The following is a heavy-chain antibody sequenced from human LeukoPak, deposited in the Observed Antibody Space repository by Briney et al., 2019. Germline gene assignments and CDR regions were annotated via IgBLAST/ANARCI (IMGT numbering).Heavy chain of an antibody. D-gene: IGHD3-22*01. Sequence: ASVKVSCKASGYTFTNYYMHWVRQAPGQGLEWMGIINLSSGSTRYAQKFLGRVTMTRDTSTSTVYMELSSLRSEDTAVYYCARQYYYDSSDYESLDYWGQGTLVTVSS. CDR1: GYTFTNYY. V-gene: IGHV1-46*01. CDR2: INLSSGST. CDR3: ARQYYYDSSDYESLDY. J-gene: IGHJ4*02.